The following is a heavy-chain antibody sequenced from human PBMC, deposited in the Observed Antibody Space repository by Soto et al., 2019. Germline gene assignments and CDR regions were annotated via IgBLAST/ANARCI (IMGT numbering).Heavy chain of an antibody. J-gene: IGHJ6*02. CDR2: IIPIFGTA. V-gene: IGHV1-69*12. CDR3: ASDPVTTYNTDYNYYGRDV. D-gene: IGHD4-17*01. Sequence: QVQLVQSGAEVKKPGSSVKVSCKASGGPFSRYAISWVRQAPGQGLEWMGGIIPIFGTANYAQKFQGRVTITADESTSTAYMELSSLRSEDTAVYYCASDPVTTYNTDYNYYGRDVWGQGTTVTVSS. CDR1: GGPFSRYA.